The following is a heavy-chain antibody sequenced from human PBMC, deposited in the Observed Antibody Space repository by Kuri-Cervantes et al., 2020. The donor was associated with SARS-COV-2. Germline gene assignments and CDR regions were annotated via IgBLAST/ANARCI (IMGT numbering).Heavy chain of an antibody. CDR2: FDPEDGET. CDR1: GYTLTELS. D-gene: IGHD1-14*01. CDR3: ATKPPGVNDAFDI. V-gene: IGHV1-24*01. Sequence: ASVKVSCKVSGYTLTELSMHWVRQAPGKGLEWMGGFDPEDGETIYAQKFQGRVTMTEDTSTDTAYMELSSLRAEDTAVYYCATKPPGVNDAFDIWGQGTMVTVSS. J-gene: IGHJ3*02.